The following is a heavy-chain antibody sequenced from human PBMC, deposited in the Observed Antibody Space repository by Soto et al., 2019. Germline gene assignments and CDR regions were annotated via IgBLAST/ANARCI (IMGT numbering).Heavy chain of an antibody. J-gene: IGHJ4*02. CDR1: GYTFTSYA. D-gene: IGHD3-3*01. CDR3: ARDYDFWSGYWFDY. CDR2: INAGNGNT. V-gene: IGHV1-3*01. Sequence: ASVKVSCKASGYTFTSYAMHWVRQAPGQRLEWMGWINAGNGNTKYSQKFQGRVTITRDTSASTAYMELSSLRSEDTAVYYCARDYDFWSGYWFDYWGQGNLVTVSS.